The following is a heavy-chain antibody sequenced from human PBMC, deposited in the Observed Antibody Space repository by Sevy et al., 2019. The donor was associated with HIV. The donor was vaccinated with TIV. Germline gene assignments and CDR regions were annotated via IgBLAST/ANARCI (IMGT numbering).Heavy chain of an antibody. CDR1: GFNFDDYA. V-gene: IGHV3-9*01. Sequence: LGPSFSTSGFNFDDYALHRVRQAPGKGLELVSGISWNRGSIGNADSVKGRLTISRDKAKNSLYLQMNSLRAEDTALYYCAKDIGGVAVAGTPSVRYYYYGMDVWGQGTTVTVSS. CDR3: AKDIGGVAVAGTPSVRYYYYGMDV. J-gene: IGHJ6*02. D-gene: IGHD6-19*01. CDR2: ISWNRGSI.